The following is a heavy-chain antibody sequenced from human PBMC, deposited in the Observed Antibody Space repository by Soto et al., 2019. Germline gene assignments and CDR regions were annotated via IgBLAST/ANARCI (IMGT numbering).Heavy chain of an antibody. CDR2: IYYRGST. CDR3: ARGRLSSTSWTPPSDY. J-gene: IGHJ4*02. Sequence: SETLSLTCTVSGGSISSSSYYWGWIRQPPGKGLEWIGYIYYRGSTNYNPSLKSRVTISVDTSKNQFSLKLSSVTAADTAVYYCARGRLSSTSWTPPSDYWGQGTLVTVSS. D-gene: IGHD2-2*01. V-gene: IGHV4-61*05. CDR1: GGSISSSSYY.